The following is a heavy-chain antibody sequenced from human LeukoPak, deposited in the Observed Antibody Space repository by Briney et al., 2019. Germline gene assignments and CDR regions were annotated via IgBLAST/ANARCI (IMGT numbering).Heavy chain of an antibody. CDR1: GGSISSTSYY. Sequence: SETLSLTCTVSGGSISSTSYYWGWIRQPPGKGLEWIGNIYYSGSTYYNPSLKSRVTISVDTSKNQFSLKLSSVTAADTAVYYCATLTTPGWFNPWGQGTLVTVSS. D-gene: IGHD1-1*01. J-gene: IGHJ5*02. CDR3: ATLTTPGWFNP. CDR2: IYYSGST. V-gene: IGHV4-39*07.